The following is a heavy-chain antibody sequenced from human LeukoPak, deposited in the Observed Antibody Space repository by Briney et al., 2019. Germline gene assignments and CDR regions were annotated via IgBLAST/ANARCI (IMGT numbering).Heavy chain of an antibody. CDR2: IWYDGSNK. J-gene: IGHJ4*02. Sequence: GRSLRLSCAASGFTFSSYGMHWVRQAPGKGLEWVAVIWYDGSNKYYADSVKGRFTISRDNSKNTLYLQMNSLRAEGTAVYYCASMGYGDYPDYWGQGTLVTVSS. V-gene: IGHV3-33*01. CDR1: GFTFSSYG. CDR3: ASMGYGDYPDY. D-gene: IGHD4-17*01.